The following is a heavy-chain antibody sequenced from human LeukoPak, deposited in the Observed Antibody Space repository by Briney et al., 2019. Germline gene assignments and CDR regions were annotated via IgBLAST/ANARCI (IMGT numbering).Heavy chain of an antibody. V-gene: IGHV1-2*02. CDR1: GYTFTGYY. J-gene: IGHJ4*02. CDR3: ATNKEGKSLDY. Sequence: ASVKVSCKASGYTFTGYYIHWVRQAPGQGLEWMAWMNPNRGDTTYAQKFQGRVTMTRDTSISTAYMELSRLRFDDTAVYYCATNKEGKSLDYWGQGTLVTVSS. CDR2: MNPNRGDT.